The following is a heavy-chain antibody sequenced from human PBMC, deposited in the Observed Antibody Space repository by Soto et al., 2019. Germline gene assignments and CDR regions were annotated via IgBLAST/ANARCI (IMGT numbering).Heavy chain of an antibody. CDR3: AKDPIDDSSGYPDY. CDR1: GFTFSSYA. CDR2: ISGSGGST. V-gene: IGHV3-23*01. Sequence: EVQLLESGGGLVQPGGSLRLSCAASGFTFSSYAMSWVRQAPGKGLEWVSAISGSGGSTYYADSVKGRFTISRDNSKNTLYLQLNSLRAEDTAVYYCAKDPIDDSSGYPDYWGQGTLVTVSS. J-gene: IGHJ4*02. D-gene: IGHD3-22*01.